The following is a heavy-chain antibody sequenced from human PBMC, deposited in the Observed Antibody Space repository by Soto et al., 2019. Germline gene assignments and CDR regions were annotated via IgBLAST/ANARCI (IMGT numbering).Heavy chain of an antibody. J-gene: IGHJ4*02. V-gene: IGHV4-31*11. CDR1: GDSISKSGDY. D-gene: IGHD2-2*01. CDR3: ARSRDVTNTSRPYYLHS. CDR2: IYYSGST. Sequence: QVQLQESGPGLVNPSQTLYLTCAVSGDSISKSGDYWSWIRQNQGKAQEWIGYIYYSGSTFYNPTLNSRGPRSLSTSKIQLSLKLTSVTVADTAVYYCARSRDVTNTSRPYYLHSWGQGTVVAVSS.